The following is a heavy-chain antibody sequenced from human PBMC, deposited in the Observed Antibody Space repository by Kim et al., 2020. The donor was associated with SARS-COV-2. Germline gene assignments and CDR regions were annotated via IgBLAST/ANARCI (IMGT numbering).Heavy chain of an antibody. D-gene: IGHD3-3*01. Sequence: GGYLRLSCAASGFAFNTYWMTWVRQAPGKGLEWVANINEHGTKADHADSLRGRFTISRDNAEDSVFLQMNSLRADDTAVYYCARAGFAGAFDFWGQGTLVAVSS. CDR3: ARAGFAGAFDF. CDR2: INEHGTKA. J-gene: IGHJ4*02. V-gene: IGHV3-7*03. CDR1: GFAFNTYW.